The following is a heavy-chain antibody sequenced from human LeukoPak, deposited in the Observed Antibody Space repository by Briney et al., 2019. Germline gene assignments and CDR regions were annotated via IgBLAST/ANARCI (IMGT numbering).Heavy chain of an antibody. D-gene: IGHD3-22*01. V-gene: IGHV5-51*01. J-gene: IGHJ4*02. CDR2: VYPGDSDT. CDR1: GYSFTSYW. Sequence: GESLKISCKGSGYSFTSYWIGWVRQMPGKGLEWMGIVYPGDSDTRYSPSFQGQVTISADKSSSTAYLQWSSLKATDTAKYYCARQVDSSGYLDYWRQGTLVTVSS. CDR3: ARQVDSSGYLDY.